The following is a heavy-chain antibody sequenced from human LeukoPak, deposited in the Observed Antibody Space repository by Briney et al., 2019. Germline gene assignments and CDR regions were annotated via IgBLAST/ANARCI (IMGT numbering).Heavy chain of an antibody. J-gene: IGHJ4*02. V-gene: IGHV1-18*01. CDR3: ARGLRRIIDPAGAAFHY. CDR1: GYTFTSYG. D-gene: IGHD1-26*01. CDR2: ISAYNGNT. Sequence: GASVKVSCKASGYTFTSYGISWVRQAPGQGLEWMGWISAYNGNTNYAQKLQGRVTMTTDTSTSTAYMEPSRLRSDDTAVYYCARGLRRIIDPAGAAFHYWGQGTLVTVSS.